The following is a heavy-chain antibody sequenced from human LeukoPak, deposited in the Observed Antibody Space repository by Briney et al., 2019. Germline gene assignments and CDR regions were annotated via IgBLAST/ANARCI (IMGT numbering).Heavy chain of an antibody. D-gene: IGHD5-24*01. V-gene: IGHV1-2*02. Sequence: ASVKVSCKASGYTFTGYYMHWVRQAPGQGLEWMGWINPNSGGTNYAQKFQGRVTMTRDTSISTAYMGQSRLRSDDTAVYYCAREPVEMATNPLDDWGQGTLVTVSS. J-gene: IGHJ4*02. CDR2: INPNSGGT. CDR3: AREPVEMATNPLDD. CDR1: GYTFTGYY.